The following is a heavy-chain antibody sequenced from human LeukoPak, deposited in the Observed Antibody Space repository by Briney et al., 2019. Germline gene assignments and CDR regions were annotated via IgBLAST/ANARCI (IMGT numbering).Heavy chain of an antibody. V-gene: IGHV1-18*01. D-gene: IGHD3-22*01. CDR1: GYTFTSYG. Sequence: ASVKVSCKASGYTFTSYGISWVRQAPGQGLEWMRWISAYNGNTNYAQKLQGRVTMTTDTSTSTAYMGLRSLRSDDTAVYYCARDPSRITMIVVAGGGDYWGQGTLVTVSS. J-gene: IGHJ4*02. CDR2: ISAYNGNT. CDR3: ARDPSRITMIVVAGGGDY.